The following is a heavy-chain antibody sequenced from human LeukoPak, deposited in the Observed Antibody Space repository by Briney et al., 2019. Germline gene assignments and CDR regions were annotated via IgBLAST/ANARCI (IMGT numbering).Heavy chain of an antibody. J-gene: IGHJ1*01. CDR1: GYTFSSYS. CDR2: ISSSSSTI. CDR3: ARDHSSGWYRYFQH. V-gene: IGHV3-48*01. Sequence: GGSLRLSCAASGYTFSSYSMNWVRQAPGKGREWVSYISSSSSTIYSADSVQGRFTISRDNAKNSLYLQMNSLRAGHTAVYYCARDHSSGWYRYFQHWGQGTLVTVSS. D-gene: IGHD6-19*01.